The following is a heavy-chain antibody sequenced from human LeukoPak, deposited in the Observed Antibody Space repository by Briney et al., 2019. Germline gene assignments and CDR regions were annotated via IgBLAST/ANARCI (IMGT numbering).Heavy chain of an antibody. V-gene: IGHV3-20*04. CDR2: INWNGGRT. J-gene: IGHJ4*02. Sequence: PGGSLRLSCAASGFTFSSYAMSWVRQAPGKGLVWVSGINWNGGRTGYADSVKGRFTISRDNAKNSLYLQMNSLRAEDTALYYCARAFKYSMSGYFFDYWGQGTLVTVSS. D-gene: IGHD2-21*01. CDR1: GFTFSSYA. CDR3: ARAFKYSMSGYFFDY.